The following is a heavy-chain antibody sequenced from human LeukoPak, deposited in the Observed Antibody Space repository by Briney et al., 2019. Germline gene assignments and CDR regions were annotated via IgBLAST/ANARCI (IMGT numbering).Heavy chain of an antibody. D-gene: IGHD3-16*02. CDR2: IWYDGSNK. CDR3: AREGDYVGGSYRYTGSHNPPTFDY. V-gene: IGHV3-33*01. Sequence: GGSLRLSCAASGFTFSSYGMHWVRQAPGKGLEWVAVIWYDGSNKYYADSVKGRFTISRDNSKNTLYLQMNSLRAEDTAVYYCAREGDYVGGSYRYTGSHNPPTFDYWGQGTLVTVSS. J-gene: IGHJ4*02. CDR1: GFTFSSYG.